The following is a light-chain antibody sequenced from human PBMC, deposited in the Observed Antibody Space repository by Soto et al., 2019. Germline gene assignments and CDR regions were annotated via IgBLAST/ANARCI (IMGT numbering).Light chain of an antibody. Sequence: EIVMTQSPATLSVSPGERATLSCRASQNIYNNLAWYQQKPGQAPSLLIYGASTRATDIPARFSGSGSGTEFTLTISSLQSEDFAVYYCQQYGSSPPYTFGQGTKLEIK. CDR3: QQYGSSPPYT. V-gene: IGKV3-15*01. CDR1: QNIYNN. CDR2: GAS. J-gene: IGKJ2*01.